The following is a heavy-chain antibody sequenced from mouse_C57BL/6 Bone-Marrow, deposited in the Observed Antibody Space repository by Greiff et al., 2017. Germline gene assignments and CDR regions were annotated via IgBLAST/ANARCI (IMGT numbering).Heavy chain of an antibody. V-gene: IGHV1-55*01. CDR1: GYTFTSYW. CDR3: ARQIYYDYDSYFDY. J-gene: IGHJ2*01. Sequence: QVQLQQPGAELVKPGASVKMSCKASGYTFTSYWITWVKQRPGQGLEWIGDINPGSGSTNYNEKFKSKATLTVDTSSSTAYMQLSSLTSEDSAVYYCARQIYYDYDSYFDYWGQGTTLTVSS. D-gene: IGHD2-4*01. CDR2: INPGSGST.